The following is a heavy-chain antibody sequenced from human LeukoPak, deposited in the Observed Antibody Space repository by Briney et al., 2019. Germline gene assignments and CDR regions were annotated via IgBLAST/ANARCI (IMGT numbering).Heavy chain of an antibody. CDR2: IKQDGSEK. Sequence: GGSLRLSCAASGFTFSSYWMSWVRQAPGKGLEWVVNIKQDGSEKYYVDSAKGRFTISRDNAKNSLYLQMNSLRAEDTAVYYCARVQEQWLVRGFDYWGQGTLVTVSS. D-gene: IGHD6-19*01. J-gene: IGHJ4*02. V-gene: IGHV3-7*01. CDR3: ARVQEQWLVRGFDY. CDR1: GFTFSSYW.